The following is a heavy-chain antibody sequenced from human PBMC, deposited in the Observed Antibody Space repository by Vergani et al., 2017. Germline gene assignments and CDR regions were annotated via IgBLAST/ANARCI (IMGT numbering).Heavy chain of an antibody. J-gene: IGHJ4*02. V-gene: IGHV3-15*01. CDR2: IKSKTDGGTT. Sequence: EVQLVESGGGLVKPGGSLRLSCAASGFTFSSYSMNWVRQAPGKGLEWVGRIKSKTDGGTTDYAAPVKGRFTISRDDSKNTLYLQMNSLKTEDTAVYYCTTVLSDYRLDYWGQGTLVTVSS. CDR1: GFTFSSYS. CDR3: TTVLSDYRLDY. D-gene: IGHD4-11*01.